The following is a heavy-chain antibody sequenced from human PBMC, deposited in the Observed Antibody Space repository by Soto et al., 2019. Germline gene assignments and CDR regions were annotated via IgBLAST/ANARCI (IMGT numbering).Heavy chain of an antibody. Sequence: GSLRLSCAASGFTFDDYTMHWVRQAPGKGLEWVSLISWDGGSTYYADSVKGRFTISRDNSKNSLYLQMNSLRTEDTALYYCAKDIKSGRETLEWLLDGMDVWGQGTTVTVSS. CDR3: AKDIKSGRETLEWLLDGMDV. J-gene: IGHJ6*02. CDR2: ISWDGGST. V-gene: IGHV3-43*01. CDR1: GFTFDDYT. D-gene: IGHD3-3*01.